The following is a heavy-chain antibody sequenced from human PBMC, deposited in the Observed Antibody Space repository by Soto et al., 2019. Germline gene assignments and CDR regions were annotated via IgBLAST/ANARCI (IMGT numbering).Heavy chain of an antibody. Sequence: ASVKVSCKASGGTFSSYAISWVRQAPGQGLEWMGGIIPIFGTANYAQKFQGRVTITADESTSTAYMELSSLRSEDTAVYYCARRVPPVEWFDPWGQGTLVTV. CDR1: GGTFSSYA. D-gene: IGHD1-1*01. CDR3: ARRVPPVEWFDP. CDR2: IIPIFGTA. V-gene: IGHV1-69*13. J-gene: IGHJ5*02.